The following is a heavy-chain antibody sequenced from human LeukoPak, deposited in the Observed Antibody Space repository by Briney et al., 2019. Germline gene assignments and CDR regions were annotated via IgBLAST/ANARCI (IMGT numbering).Heavy chain of an antibody. D-gene: IGHD5-18*01. V-gene: IGHV3-49*04. CDR3: TVDTAMEAFDY. CDR2: IRSKAYGGTT. CDR1: GFTFGDYA. J-gene: IGHJ4*02. Sequence: GGSLRLSCTASGFTFGDYAMSWVRQAPGKGLEWGGFIRSKAYGGTTEYAASAKGRFTTSRDDSKSIAYLQMNSLKTEDTAVYYCTVDTAMEAFDYWGQGTLVTVSS.